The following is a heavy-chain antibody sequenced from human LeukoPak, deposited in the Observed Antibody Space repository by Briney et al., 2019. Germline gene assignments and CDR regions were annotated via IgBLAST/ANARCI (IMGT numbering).Heavy chain of an antibody. J-gene: IGHJ4*02. Sequence: SETLSLTCSVSGASTTSYYWNWIRQAPGKGLEWIGYIYSDGTTSYSPSLRSRVTISIDTSKNQFSLKLSSVTAADAAVYYCARDTRSYDTSGYYYFDYWGQGALVTVSS. CDR2: IYSDGTT. CDR3: ARDTRSYDTSGYYYFDY. CDR1: GASTTSYY. D-gene: IGHD3-22*01. V-gene: IGHV4-59*01.